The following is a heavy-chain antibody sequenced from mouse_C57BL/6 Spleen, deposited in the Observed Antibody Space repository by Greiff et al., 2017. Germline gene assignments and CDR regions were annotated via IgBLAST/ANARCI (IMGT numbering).Heavy chain of an antibody. Sequence: QVQLKASGVELANPAASVKLSCKASGYTFTSSWLHWVIQRPGPGLEGIGYMNPSSGYTKYNQKLKDKATLTADKSSSTAYMQLSSLTYEDSAVYYCARLLTGNFHYWGQGTTLSVSS. D-gene: IGHD4-1*01. CDR3: ARLLTGNFHY. CDR1: GYTFTSSW. J-gene: IGHJ2*01. CDR2: MNPSSGYT. V-gene: IGHV1-7*01.